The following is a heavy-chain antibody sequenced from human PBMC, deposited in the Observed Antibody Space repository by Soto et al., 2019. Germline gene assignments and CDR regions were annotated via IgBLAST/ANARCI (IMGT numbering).Heavy chain of an antibody. CDR2: IYTSGST. D-gene: IGHD2-8*01. J-gene: IGHJ6*02. CDR1: GGSISSYY. Sequence: QVQLQESGPGLVEPSETLSLTCTVSGGSISSYYWSWIRQPAGKGLEWIGRIYTSGSTNYDPSLKSRVTMSVDTSKSQFSLKLSSVTAADKAVYYCARVMAKTAGMDVWGQGTTVTVSS. V-gene: IGHV4-4*07. CDR3: ARVMAKTAGMDV.